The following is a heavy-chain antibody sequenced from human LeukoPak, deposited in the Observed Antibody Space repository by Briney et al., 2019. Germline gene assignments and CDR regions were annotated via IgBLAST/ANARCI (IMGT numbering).Heavy chain of an antibody. V-gene: IGHV1-3*01. CDR1: GYTFTDYT. D-gene: IGHD3-22*01. Sequence: ASVKVSCTASGYTFTDYTMHWLRQAPGQRLDWMGWINGGSGNTKYSPEYQGRVTITRDTSASTAYMELSSLRSEDTAVYYCANPRYDSSGYYYVDWGQGTLVTVSS. CDR3: ANPRYDSSGYYYVD. J-gene: IGHJ4*02. CDR2: INGGSGNT.